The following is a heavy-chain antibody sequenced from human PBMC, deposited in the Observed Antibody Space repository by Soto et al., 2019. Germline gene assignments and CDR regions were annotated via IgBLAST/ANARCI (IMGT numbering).Heavy chain of an antibody. Sequence: QVQLQESGPGLVKPSQTLSLTCTVSGGSISRSGYYWSWIRQHPGKGLEWSGYIYFSGSTYYNPSLKSRVTISVDTSKNQFSLNLNSVTAADTAVYYCAGIVATNFDYWGQGTLVTVSS. J-gene: IGHJ4*02. V-gene: IGHV4-31*03. CDR2: IYFSGST. CDR1: GGSISRSGYY. CDR3: AGIVATNFDY. D-gene: IGHD5-12*01.